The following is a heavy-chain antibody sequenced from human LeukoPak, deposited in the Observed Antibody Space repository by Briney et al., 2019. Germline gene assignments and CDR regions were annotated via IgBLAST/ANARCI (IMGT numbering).Heavy chain of an antibody. CDR1: GFTFSSYA. D-gene: IGHD1-26*01. CDR2: ISGSGGST. J-gene: IGHJ4*02. Sequence: PGRSLRLCCAASGFTFSSYAMSWVRQAPGKGLEWVSAISGSGGSTYYANSVKGRFTISRDNSKNTLYLQMNSLRAEDTAVYYCAKDRSGSYFVVFDYWGQGTLVTVSS. V-gene: IGHV3-23*01. CDR3: AKDRSGSYFVVFDY.